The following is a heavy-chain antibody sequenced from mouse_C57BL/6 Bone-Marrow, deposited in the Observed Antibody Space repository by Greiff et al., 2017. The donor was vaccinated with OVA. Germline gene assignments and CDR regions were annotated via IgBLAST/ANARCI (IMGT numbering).Heavy chain of an antibody. D-gene: IGHD1-1*01. Sequence: QVQLQQSGPELVKPGASVKISCKASGYAFSSSWMNWVKQRPGKGLEWIGRIYPGDGDTNYNGKFKGKATLTADKSSSTAYMQLSSLTSEDSAVYFCARESNYYGPDYWGQGTLVTVSA. CDR2: IYPGDGDT. J-gene: IGHJ3*01. CDR1: GYAFSSSW. CDR3: ARESNYYGPDY. V-gene: IGHV1-82*01.